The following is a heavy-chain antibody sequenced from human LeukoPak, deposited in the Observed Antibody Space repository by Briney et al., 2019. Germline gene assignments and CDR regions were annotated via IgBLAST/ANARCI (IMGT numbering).Heavy chain of an antibody. CDR1: GGSISSGDYY. Sequence: TSQTLSLTCTVSGGSISSGDYYWSWIRQPPGKGLEWIGYIYYSGSTYYNPSLKSRVTISVDTSKNQFSLKLSSVTAADTAVYYCARGSRDGYNSGGFDYWGQGTLVTVSS. D-gene: IGHD5-24*01. CDR3: ARGSRDGYNSGGFDY. J-gene: IGHJ4*02. CDR2: IYYSGST. V-gene: IGHV4-30-4*08.